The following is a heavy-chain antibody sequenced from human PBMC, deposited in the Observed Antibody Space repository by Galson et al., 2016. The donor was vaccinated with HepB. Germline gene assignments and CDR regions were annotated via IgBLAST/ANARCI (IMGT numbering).Heavy chain of an antibody. D-gene: IGHD3-22*01. J-gene: IGHJ4*02. CDR1: GGIFSSYA. CDR3: ARVYGEDDSSGYYGY. Sequence: SVKVSCKASGGIFSSYAISWVRQAPGQGLEWMGGIIPIFGTANYAQKFQGRVTITADESTSTAYMELSSLRSEDTAVYYCARVYGEDDSSGYYGYWGQGTLVTVAS. CDR2: IIPIFGTA. V-gene: IGHV1-69*13.